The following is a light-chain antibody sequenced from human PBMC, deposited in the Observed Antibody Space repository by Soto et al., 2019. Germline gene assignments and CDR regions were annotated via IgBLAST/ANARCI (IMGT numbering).Light chain of an antibody. CDR2: GNS. CDR1: SSNIGAGYD. Sequence: QSVLTQPPSVSGAPGQRVTISCTGSSSNIGAGYDVHWYQQFPGTAPKLLIYGNSNRPSGVPDRFSGSKSGTSASLVITGLQAEDEADYYCQSYDNSLSGSYVFGTGTKVTVL. J-gene: IGLJ1*01. CDR3: QSYDNSLSGSYV. V-gene: IGLV1-40*01.